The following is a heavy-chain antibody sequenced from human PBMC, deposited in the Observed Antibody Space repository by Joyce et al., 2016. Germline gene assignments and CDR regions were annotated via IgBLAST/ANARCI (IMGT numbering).Heavy chain of an antibody. Sequence: QVKLQESGPGLVKPSETLSLTCTVSGGSISNSFWSWIRQPPGKGLEWIGYIFYSGSTNYNHSLRIRVTISLDPSKTQFSLQLSSVTTADTAVYYCARAGGGTYPFDYWGQGAPVTVSS. CDR2: IFYSGST. J-gene: IGHJ4*02. CDR1: GGSISNSF. CDR3: ARAGGGTYPFDY. D-gene: IGHD1-26*01. V-gene: IGHV4-59*01.